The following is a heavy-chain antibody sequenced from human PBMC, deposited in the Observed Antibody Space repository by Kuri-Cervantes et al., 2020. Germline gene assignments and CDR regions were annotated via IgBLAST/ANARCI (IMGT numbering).Heavy chain of an antibody. D-gene: IGHD1-26*01. CDR3: ARVRAYRQLRLGVYFDY. V-gene: IGHV4-34*01. CDR2: INHSGST. CDR1: GGSFSGYY. Sequence: SETLSLTCAVYGGSFSGYYWSWIRQPPGKGLEWIGEINHSGSTNYNPSLKSRVTISVDRSKNQFSLKLSSVTAADTAVYYCARVRAYRQLRLGVYFDYWGQGTLVTVSS. J-gene: IGHJ4*02.